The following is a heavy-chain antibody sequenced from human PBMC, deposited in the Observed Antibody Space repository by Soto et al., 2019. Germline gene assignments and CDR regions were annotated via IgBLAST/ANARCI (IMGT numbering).Heavy chain of an antibody. V-gene: IGHV4-59*01. CDR3: VQTTGWPGFDF. J-gene: IGHJ4*02. CDR2: IYYSGST. Sequence: SETLSLTCTVSGGSISSYYWSWIRQPPGKGLEWIGYIYYSGSTNYNPSLKSRVTMSVDPSKNQFSLKLTSVTAADTAVYYCVQTTGWPGFDFWGQGILVTVS. CDR1: GGSISSYY. D-gene: IGHD6-19*01.